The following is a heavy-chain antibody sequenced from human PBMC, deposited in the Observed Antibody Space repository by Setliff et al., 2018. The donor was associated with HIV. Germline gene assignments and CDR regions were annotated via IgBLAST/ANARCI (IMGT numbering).Heavy chain of an antibody. CDR2: INVGNGNT. D-gene: IGHD6-19*01. Sequence: ASVKVSCKASGYTFTAYVMHWVRQAPGQRLEWMGWINVGNGNTKYSQNFQGRVTFTRDTFASTAYMEMRSLRSDDTAVYYCARQYSSGSRLDYWGQGTLVTVSS. CDR1: GYTFTAYV. CDR3: ARQYSSGSRLDY. J-gene: IGHJ4*02. V-gene: IGHV1-3*01.